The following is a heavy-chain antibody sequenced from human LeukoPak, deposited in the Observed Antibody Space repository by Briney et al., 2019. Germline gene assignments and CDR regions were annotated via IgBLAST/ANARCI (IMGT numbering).Heavy chain of an antibody. CDR2: FDPEDGET. V-gene: IGHV1-24*01. J-gene: IGHJ5*02. CDR1: GYTLTELS. CDR3: ATAAFQLLYDSSGYYLET. D-gene: IGHD3-22*01. Sequence: ASVKVSCKVSGYTLTELSMHWVRQAPGKGLEWMGGFDPEDGETIYAQKFQGRVTMTEDTSTDTAYMELSSLRSEDTAVYYCATAAFQLLYDSSGYYLETWGQGTLVAVSS.